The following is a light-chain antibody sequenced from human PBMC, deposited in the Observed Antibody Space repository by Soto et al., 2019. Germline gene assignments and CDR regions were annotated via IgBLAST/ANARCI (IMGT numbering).Light chain of an antibody. CDR2: DVS. CDR3: SSYSSTITRV. J-gene: IGLJ1*01. Sequence: QSVLTQPDSVSGPPGQSITISCIGTSSDIGAYNYASWYQQHPGKAPKLIIYDVSNRPSGVSNRFSGSKSGYTASLTISGLQAEDEADYYCSSYSSTITRVFGTGTKVTV. V-gene: IGLV2-14*03. CDR1: SSDIGAYNY.